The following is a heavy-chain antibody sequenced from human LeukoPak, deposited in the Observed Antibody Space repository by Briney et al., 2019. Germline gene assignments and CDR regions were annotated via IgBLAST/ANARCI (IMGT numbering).Heavy chain of an antibody. CDR1: GVAFSGYY. CDR2: INHSGST. D-gene: IGHD2-2*01. J-gene: IGHJ6*02. V-gene: IGHV4-34*01. CDR3: ARDRIALPAARKPYYYYGMDV. Sequence: PSETLSLTCAVYGVAFSGYYWSWICQPPGKGLEWIGEINHSGSTNYNPSLKSRVTISVDTSKNQFSLKLSSVTAADTAVYYCARDRIALPAARKPYYYYGMDVWGQGTTVTVSS.